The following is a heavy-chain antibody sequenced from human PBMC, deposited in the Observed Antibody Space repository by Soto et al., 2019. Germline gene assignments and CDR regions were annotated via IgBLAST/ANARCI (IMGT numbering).Heavy chain of an antibody. Sequence: GGSLRLSCAASGFTFSSYAMSWVRQAPGKGLEXVSAXXXSXGXTXYXXXXKGRFTISRDNSKNTLYLQMNSLRAEHTAVYYCAKDLHGDYYFDYWGQGTLVTVSS. CDR1: GFTFSSYA. CDR3: AKDLHGDYYFDY. CDR2: XXXSXGXT. J-gene: IGHJ4*02. D-gene: IGHD4-17*01. V-gene: IGHV3-23*01.